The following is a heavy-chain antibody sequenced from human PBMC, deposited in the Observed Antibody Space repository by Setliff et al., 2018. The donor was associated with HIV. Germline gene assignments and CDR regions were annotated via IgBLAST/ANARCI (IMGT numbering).Heavy chain of an antibody. CDR3: ARAYRPRALDI. J-gene: IGHJ3*02. Sequence: SVKVSCKASGSTFTSYAINWVRQAPGQGLEWMGGIIPIVGQTNYAQKFQGRFTITADTSTNTAFMELTSLTSEDTAFYYCARAYRPRALDIWGQGTMVTVSS. CDR1: GSTFTSYA. V-gene: IGHV1-69*10. CDR2: IIPIVGQT. D-gene: IGHD1-26*01.